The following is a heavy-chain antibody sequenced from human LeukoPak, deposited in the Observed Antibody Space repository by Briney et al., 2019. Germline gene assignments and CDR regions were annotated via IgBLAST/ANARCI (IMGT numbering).Heavy chain of an antibody. D-gene: IGHD6-6*01. V-gene: IGHV5-51*01. Sequence: GESLKISCKGSGYSFTSYWIGWVRQMPGKGLEWMGIIYPGDSDTRYSPSFQGQVTISADKSISTAYLQWSSLKASDTAMYYCASQRVRDGSSSSSTLDFQHWGQGTLVTVSS. CDR1: GYSFTSYW. CDR2: IYPGDSDT. J-gene: IGHJ1*01. CDR3: ASQRVRDGSSSSSTLDFQH.